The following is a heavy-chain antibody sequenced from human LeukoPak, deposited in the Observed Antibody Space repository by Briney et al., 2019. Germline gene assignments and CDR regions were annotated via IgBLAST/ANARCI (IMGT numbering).Heavy chain of an antibody. Sequence: SVKVSCKASGGTFSSYAISWVRQAPGQGLEWMGGIIPIFGTANYAQKFQGRVTITTDESTSTAYMELSSLRSEDTAVYYCASHDCSSTSCYTRRSDFDLWGRGTLVTVSS. CDR1: GGTFSSYA. CDR2: IIPIFGTA. J-gene: IGHJ2*01. D-gene: IGHD2-2*02. CDR3: ASHDCSSTSCYTRRSDFDL. V-gene: IGHV1-69*05.